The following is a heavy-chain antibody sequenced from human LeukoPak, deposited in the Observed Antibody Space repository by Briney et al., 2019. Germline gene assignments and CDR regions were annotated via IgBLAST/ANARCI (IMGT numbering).Heavy chain of an antibody. CDR3: ARDLWMYYYDSSGYPHQSLY. D-gene: IGHD3-22*01. CDR2: ISRSSSYI. V-gene: IGHV3-21*01. J-gene: IGHJ4*02. Sequence: GGSLRLSCAASGFTFSSYSMNWVRKAQGKGLGRVSFISRSSSYIYYADSVKGRFTSSRDNAKNSLYLQMNSLRAEDTAVYYCARDLWMYYYDSSGYPHQSLYWGQGTLVTVSS. CDR1: GFTFSSYS.